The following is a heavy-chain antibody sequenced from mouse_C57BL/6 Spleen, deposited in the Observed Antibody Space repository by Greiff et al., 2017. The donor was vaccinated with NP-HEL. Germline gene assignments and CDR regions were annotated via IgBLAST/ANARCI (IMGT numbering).Heavy chain of an antibody. J-gene: IGHJ2*01. CDR2: IDPSDSYT. V-gene: IGHV1-69*01. CDR3: ARGYLDY. Sequence: VQLKQPGAELVMPGASVKLSCKASGYTFTSYWMHWVKQRPGQGLEWIGEIDPSDSYTNYNQKFKGKSTLTVDKSSSTAYMQLSSLTSEDSAVYYCARGYLDYWGQGTTLTVSS. CDR1: GYTFTSYW.